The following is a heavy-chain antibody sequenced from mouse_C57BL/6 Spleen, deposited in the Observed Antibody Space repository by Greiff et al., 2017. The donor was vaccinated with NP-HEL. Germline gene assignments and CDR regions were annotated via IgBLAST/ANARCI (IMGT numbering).Heavy chain of an antibody. CDR2: IDPNSGGT. V-gene: IGHV1-72*01. Sequence: QVQLKQPGAELVKPGASVKLSCKASGYTFTSYWMHWVKQRPGRGLEWIGRIDPNSGGTKYNEKFKSKATLTVDKPSSTAYMQLSSLTSEDSAVYYCARPSLGYAMDYWGQGTSVTVSS. J-gene: IGHJ4*01. CDR3: ARPSLGYAMDY. CDR1: GYTFTSYW. D-gene: IGHD4-1*01.